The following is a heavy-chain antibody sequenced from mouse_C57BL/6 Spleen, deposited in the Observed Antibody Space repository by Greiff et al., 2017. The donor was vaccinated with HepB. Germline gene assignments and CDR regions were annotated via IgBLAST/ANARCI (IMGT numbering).Heavy chain of an antibody. Sequence: QVQLQQPGAELVMPGASVKLSCKASGYTFTSYWMHWVKQRPGQGLEWIGEIDPSDSYTNYNQKFKGKSTLTVDKSSSTAYMQLSSLTSEDSAVYYCARRGVFITTVVAFHYYAMDYWGQGTSVTVSS. D-gene: IGHD1-1*01. V-gene: IGHV1-69*01. CDR3: ARRGVFITTVVAFHYYAMDY. CDR1: GYTFTSYW. CDR2: IDPSDSYT. J-gene: IGHJ4*01.